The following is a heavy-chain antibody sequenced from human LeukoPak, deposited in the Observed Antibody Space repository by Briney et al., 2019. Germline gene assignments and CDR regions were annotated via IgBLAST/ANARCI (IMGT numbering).Heavy chain of an antibody. J-gene: IGHJ4*02. CDR2: ISSSSSTI. V-gene: IGHV3-48*01. CDR3: AKDLGGATAY. Sequence: GGSLRLSCAAPGFTLSSYSMNWVRQAPGKGLEWVSYISSSSSTIYYADSVKGRFTISRDNSKNTLYLQMNSLRAEDTAVYYCAKDLGGATAYWGQGTLVTVSS. D-gene: IGHD1-26*01. CDR1: GFTLSSYS.